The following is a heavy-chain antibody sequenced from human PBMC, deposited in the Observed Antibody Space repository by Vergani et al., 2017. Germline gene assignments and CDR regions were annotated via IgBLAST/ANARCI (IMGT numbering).Heavy chain of an antibody. CDR2: ISTTSDTI. D-gene: IGHD6-19*01. J-gene: IGHJ4*02. CDR1: GFTFSSYS. Sequence: VQLVESGGGLVQPGGSLRLSCAASGFTFSSYSMNWVRQAPGKGLEWISYISTTSDTIYYADSVRGRFTISRDNAKNSLYLEMNSLRVEDTAVYFCARSLVAGKGGYWGQGTRVAVSS. V-gene: IGHV3-48*01. CDR3: ARSLVAGKGGY.